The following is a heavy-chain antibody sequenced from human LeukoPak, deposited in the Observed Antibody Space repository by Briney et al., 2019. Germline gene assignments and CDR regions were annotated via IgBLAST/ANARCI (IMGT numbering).Heavy chain of an antibody. V-gene: IGHV4-34*01. CDR1: GGSFSGYY. CDR3: ARDSPYGDYTYYYGMDV. Sequence: PSETLSLTCAVYGGSFSGYYWSWIRQPPGKGLEWIGEINHSGSTNYNPSLKSRVTISVDTSKNQFSLKLSSVTAADTAVYYCARDSPYGDYTYYYGMDVWGQGTTVTVSS. J-gene: IGHJ6*02. CDR2: INHSGST. D-gene: IGHD4-17*01.